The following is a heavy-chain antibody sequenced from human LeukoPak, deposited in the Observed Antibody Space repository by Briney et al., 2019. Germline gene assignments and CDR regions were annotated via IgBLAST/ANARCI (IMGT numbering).Heavy chain of an antibody. CDR2: IYYSGST. V-gene: IGHV4-59*01. D-gene: IGHD6-19*01. J-gene: IGHJ6*03. Sequence: PSETLSLTCTVSGGSISSYYWSWIRQPPGEGLEWIGYIYYSGSTNYNPSLKSRVTISVDTSKNQFSLKLSSVTAADTAVYYCARERSDFSGPDYYYYMDVWGKGTTVTISS. CDR3: ARERSDFSGPDYYYYMDV. CDR1: GGSISSYY.